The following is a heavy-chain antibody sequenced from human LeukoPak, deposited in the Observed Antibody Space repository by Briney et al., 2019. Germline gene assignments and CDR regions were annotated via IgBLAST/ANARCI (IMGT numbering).Heavy chain of an antibody. CDR1: GFTFSSYS. CDR3: ARENLYSGSYYYYYGMDV. Sequence: GGSLRLSCAASGFTFSSYSMNWVRQAPGKGLEWVSSISSSSSYIYYADSVKGRFTISRDNAKNSLYLQMNSLRAEDTAVYYCARENLYSGSYYYYYGMDVWGQGTTVTVSS. CDR2: ISSSSSYI. V-gene: IGHV3-21*01. J-gene: IGHJ6*02. D-gene: IGHD1-26*01.